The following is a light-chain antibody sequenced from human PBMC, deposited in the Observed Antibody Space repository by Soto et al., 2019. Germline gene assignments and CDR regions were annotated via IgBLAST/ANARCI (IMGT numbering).Light chain of an antibody. V-gene: IGLV2-14*01. CDR2: DVS. CDR1: SSDVGGYKY. J-gene: IGLJ1*01. CDR3: SSYTSSSSYV. Sequence: QSVLNQPASVSGSPGQSIAISCTGTSSDVGGYKYVSWYQQYPGKAPKLMIYDVSNRPSGVSDRFSGSKSGNTASLTISGLQSEDEADYYCSSYTSSSSYVFGTGTKVTVL.